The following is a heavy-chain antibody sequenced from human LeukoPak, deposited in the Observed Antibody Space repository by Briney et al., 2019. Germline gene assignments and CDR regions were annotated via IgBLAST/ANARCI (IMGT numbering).Heavy chain of an antibody. CDR1: GFTFSSYS. CDR2: ISSSSSYI. D-gene: IGHD3-10*01. V-gene: IGHV3-21*01. CDR3: ARSRYYGSGSSLLFDY. J-gene: IGHJ4*02. Sequence: GGSLRLSCAASGFTFSSYSMNWVRQAPGKELEWVSSISSSSSYIYYAGSVEGRFTISRDNAKNSLYLQMNSLRAEDTAVYYCARSRYYGSGSSLLFDYWGQGTLVTVSS.